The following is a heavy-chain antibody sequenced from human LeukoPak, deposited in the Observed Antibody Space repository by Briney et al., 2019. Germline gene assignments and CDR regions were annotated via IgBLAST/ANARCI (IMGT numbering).Heavy chain of an antibody. CDR3: ARYPLSYTGNWHYFFDY. Sequence: ASVKVSCKASSYTLTNDGISWVRHAPGQGLEWLGWISASNGNTNYAQKLQGRVTMTSDTSTSTAYMDLRSLTPDDTAFYYCARYPLSYTGNWHYFFDYWGQGTLLTVSS. D-gene: IGHD1-7*01. J-gene: IGHJ4*02. CDR2: ISASNGNT. V-gene: IGHV1-18*01. CDR1: SYTLTNDG.